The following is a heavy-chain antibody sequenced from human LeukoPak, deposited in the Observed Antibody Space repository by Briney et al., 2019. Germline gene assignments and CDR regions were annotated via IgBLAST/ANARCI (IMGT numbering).Heavy chain of an antibody. Sequence: PSETLSLTCAVYGGSFSGYYWGWIRQPPGKGLEWIGSIYHSGSTYYNPSLKSRVTISVDTSKNQFSLKLSSVTAADTAVYYCATAPGYCSSTSCPPDYWGQGTLVTVSS. J-gene: IGHJ4*02. D-gene: IGHD2-2*01. CDR2: IYHSGST. CDR1: GGSFSGYY. V-gene: IGHV4-38-2*01. CDR3: ATAPGYCSSTSCPPDY.